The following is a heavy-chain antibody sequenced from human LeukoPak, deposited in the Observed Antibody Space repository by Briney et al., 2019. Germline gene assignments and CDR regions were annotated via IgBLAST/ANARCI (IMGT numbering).Heavy chain of an antibody. Sequence: SETLSLTCTVSGGSISSGGYYWSWIRQHPGKGLEWIGYIYYSGSTYFNPSLKSRVTISVDTSKSQFSLKLSSVTAADTAVYYCARDGVVSTRGMDVWGQGTTVTVSS. CDR3: ARDGVVSTRGMDV. CDR2: IYYSGST. J-gene: IGHJ6*02. V-gene: IGHV4-31*03. CDR1: GGSISSGGYY. D-gene: IGHD2-8*01.